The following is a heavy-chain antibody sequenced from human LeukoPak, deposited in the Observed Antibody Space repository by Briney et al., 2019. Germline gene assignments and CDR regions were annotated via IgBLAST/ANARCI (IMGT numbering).Heavy chain of an antibody. CDR2: ISVGGGTI. CDR1: GFTFSDYY. J-gene: IGHJ4*02. V-gene: IGHV3-11*01. Sequence: GGSLRLSCAASGFTFSDYYMSWIRQAPGKGLEWVSYISVGGGTIYYAVSVKGRFTMSRDNGKNSMYLQMNSLRAEDTAVYYCARERDGYFVDYWGQGTLVTVSS. D-gene: IGHD5-24*01. CDR3: ARERDGYFVDY.